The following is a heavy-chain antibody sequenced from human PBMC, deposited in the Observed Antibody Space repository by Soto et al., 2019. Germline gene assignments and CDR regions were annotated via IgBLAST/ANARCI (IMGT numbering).Heavy chain of an antibody. CDR1: GFTFSNYA. CDR2: IGGGGVPT. D-gene: IGHD2-15*01. Sequence: PGGSLRLSCAASGFTFSNYAMSWVRQAPGKGLEWVSAIGGGGVPTYHADSVKGRFTISRDNSKNTLYLQMNSLRAEDTAVYYCAKDRVYFGGNPNYFDYWGQGTLVTVSS. V-gene: IGHV3-23*01. J-gene: IGHJ4*02. CDR3: AKDRVYFGGNPNYFDY.